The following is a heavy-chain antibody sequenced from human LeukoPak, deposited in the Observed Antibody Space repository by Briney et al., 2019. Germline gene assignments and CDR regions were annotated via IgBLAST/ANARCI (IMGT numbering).Heavy chain of an antibody. CDR2: IYYSGSI. Sequence: SETLSLTCTVSGGSISSYYWSWIRQPPGKGLEWIGDIYYSGSIKYNPSLKSRVTMSVDTSKNQFSLKLSPVTAADTAIYYCARENPSGYYNRPIDYWGQGTLVTVSS. CDR3: ARENPSGYYNRPIDY. V-gene: IGHV4-59*01. D-gene: IGHD3-22*01. CDR1: GGSISSYY. J-gene: IGHJ4*02.